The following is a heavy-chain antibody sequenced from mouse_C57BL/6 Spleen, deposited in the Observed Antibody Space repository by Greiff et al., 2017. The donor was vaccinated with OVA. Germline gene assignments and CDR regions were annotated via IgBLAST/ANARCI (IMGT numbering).Heavy chain of an antibody. Sequence: VHLVESGAELVRPGASVTLSCKASGYTFTDYEMHWVKQTPVHGLEWIGAIDPETGGTAYNQKFKGKAILTADKSSSTAYMELRSLTSEDSAVYYCTRGATLDWFAYWAKGLWSLSLQ. CDR2: IDPETGGT. CDR3: TRGATLDWFAY. CDR1: GYTFTDYE. V-gene: IGHV1-15*01. D-gene: IGHD2-1*01. J-gene: IGHJ3*01.